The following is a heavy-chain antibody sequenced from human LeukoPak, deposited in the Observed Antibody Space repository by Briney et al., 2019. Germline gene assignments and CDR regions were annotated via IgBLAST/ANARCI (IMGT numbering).Heavy chain of an antibody. Sequence: GGSLRLSCAASGFTVSSNYMSWVRQAPGKGLEWVSVIYSGGSTYYADSVKGRFTISRDNSKNTLYLQMNSLRAEDTAVYYCARVLRWSGSYYFDYWGQRTLVTVSS. CDR3: ARVLRWSGSYYFDY. V-gene: IGHV3-53*01. CDR1: GFTVSSNY. J-gene: IGHJ4*02. CDR2: IYSGGST. D-gene: IGHD1-26*01.